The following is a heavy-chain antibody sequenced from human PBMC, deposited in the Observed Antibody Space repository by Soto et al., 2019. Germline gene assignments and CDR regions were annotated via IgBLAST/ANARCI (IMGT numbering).Heavy chain of an antibody. D-gene: IGHD2-15*01. V-gene: IGHV1-2*04. CDR1: GYTFTGYY. Sequence: ASVKVSCKASGYTFTGYYMHWVRQAPGQGLEWMGWINPNSGGTNYAQKFQGWVTMTRDTSISTAYMELSRLRSDDTAVYYCARESSVVVAATPSSSYGMDVWGQGTTVTVSS. CDR3: ARESSVVVAATPSSSYGMDV. CDR2: INPNSGGT. J-gene: IGHJ6*02.